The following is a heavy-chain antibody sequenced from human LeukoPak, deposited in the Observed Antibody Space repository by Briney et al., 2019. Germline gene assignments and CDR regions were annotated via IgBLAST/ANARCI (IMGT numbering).Heavy chain of an antibody. J-gene: IGHJ6*02. V-gene: IGHV1-18*01. Sequence: GASVKVSCKASGYTFTSYGISWVRQAPGQGLEWMGWISAYNGNTNYAQKLQGRVTMTTDTSTSTAYMGLRSLRSDDTAVYYCARASVVAATLDYYGMDVWGQGTTVTVSS. CDR2: ISAYNGNT. CDR3: ARASVVAATLDYYGMDV. D-gene: IGHD2-15*01. CDR1: GYTFTSYG.